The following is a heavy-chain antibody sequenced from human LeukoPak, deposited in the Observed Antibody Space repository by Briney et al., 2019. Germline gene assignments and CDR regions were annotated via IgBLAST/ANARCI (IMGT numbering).Heavy chain of an antibody. Sequence: GGSLRLSGAASGFSFSNYFMSWLRQAPGKGLEWVANIKEDGTEKYYMDSVKGRFTISRDNAENSLYLQMNGLRVEDTAVYYCANYYRSPRYNNYYMDVWGKGTTVTVSS. CDR2: IKEDGTEK. J-gene: IGHJ6*03. D-gene: IGHD3-10*01. CDR3: ANYYRSPRYNNYYMDV. V-gene: IGHV3-7*01. CDR1: GFSFSNYF.